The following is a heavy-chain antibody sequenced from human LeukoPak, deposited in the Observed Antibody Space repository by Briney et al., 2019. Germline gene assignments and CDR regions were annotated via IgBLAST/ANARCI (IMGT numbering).Heavy chain of an antibody. J-gene: IGHJ4*02. Sequence: GASVKVSCKASGYTFTSYYMHWVRQAPGQGLEWMGVINPSGGSTSYAQKFQGRVTVTRDTSTSTVYMELSSLRSEDTAVYYCARERFTGSGWQLYYFDYWGQGTLVTVSS. CDR3: ARERFTGSGWQLYYFDY. V-gene: IGHV1-46*01. D-gene: IGHD6-25*01. CDR1: GYTFTSYY. CDR2: INPSGGST.